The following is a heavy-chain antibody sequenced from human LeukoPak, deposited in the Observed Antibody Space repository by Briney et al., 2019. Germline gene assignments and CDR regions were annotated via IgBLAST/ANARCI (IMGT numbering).Heavy chain of an antibody. V-gene: IGHV4-59*01. CDR2: IYYTGST. Sequence: KTSETLSLTCTVSGDSIRSDYWSWIRQPPGKGLEWIGYIYYTGSTKYNPSLESRVNILLDTPKNQFSLKVTSATAADTAIYYCVRVYSGPNCGGDCYWRFDYWGQGILVTVSS. CDR3: VRVYSGPNCGGDCYWRFDY. J-gene: IGHJ4*02. D-gene: IGHD2-21*02. CDR1: GDSIRSDY.